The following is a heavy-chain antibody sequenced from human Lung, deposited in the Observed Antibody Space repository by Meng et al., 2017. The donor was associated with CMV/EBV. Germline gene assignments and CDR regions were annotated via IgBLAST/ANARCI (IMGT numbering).Heavy chain of an antibody. CDR2: IGTVGDT. V-gene: IGHV3-13*01. CDR3: ARARSPTHVDY. Sequence: GGSLRLSCTASGFTFSTYDFHWVRQPTGKGLEWVSSIGTVGDTYSIGSVKGRFIISREDAKNSVYLQMNGLRDGDTGLYYCARARSPTHVDYWGQGELVTVSS. CDR1: GFTFSTYD. J-gene: IGHJ4*02.